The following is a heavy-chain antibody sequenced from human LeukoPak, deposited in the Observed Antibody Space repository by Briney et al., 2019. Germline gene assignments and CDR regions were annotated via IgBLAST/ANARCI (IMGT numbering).Heavy chain of an antibody. Sequence: GRTYYRSKWYNDYAVSVKSRITINPDTSKNQFSLQLNSVTPEDTAVYYCARDQAAVAGFDYWGQGTLVTVSS. CDR2: TYYRSKWYN. J-gene: IGHJ4*02. V-gene: IGHV6-1*01. D-gene: IGHD6-19*01. CDR3: ARDQAAVAGFDY.